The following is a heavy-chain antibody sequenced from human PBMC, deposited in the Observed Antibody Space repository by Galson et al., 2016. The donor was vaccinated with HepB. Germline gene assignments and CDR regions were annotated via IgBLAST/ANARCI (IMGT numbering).Heavy chain of an antibody. CDR1: GFTFSHYA. Sequence: SLRLSCAASGFTFSHYAMNWVRQAPGKGLDWVSGISGRGGRTYYGNSVKGRFTISRDTSKNTLYLQMNNLRVEDTAVYYRVNEGAWFGGDWFDPWGQGTLVIVSS. V-gene: IGHV3-23*01. CDR3: VNEGAWFGGDWFDP. CDR2: ISGRGGRT. D-gene: IGHD3-10*01. J-gene: IGHJ5*01.